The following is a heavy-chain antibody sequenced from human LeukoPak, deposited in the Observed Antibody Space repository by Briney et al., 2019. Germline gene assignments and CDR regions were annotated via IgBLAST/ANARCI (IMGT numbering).Heavy chain of an antibody. D-gene: IGHD2/OR15-2a*01. V-gene: IGHV3-30*03. CDR1: GFTFSSYG. Sequence: GGSLRLPCAASGFTFSSYGMHWVRQAPGKGLEWVAVISYDGSNKYYADSVKGRFTISRDNSKNTLYLQMNSLRAEDTAVYYCASRGLVKWFDLWGQGTLVTVSS. J-gene: IGHJ5*02. CDR2: ISYDGSNK. CDR3: ASRGLVKWFDL.